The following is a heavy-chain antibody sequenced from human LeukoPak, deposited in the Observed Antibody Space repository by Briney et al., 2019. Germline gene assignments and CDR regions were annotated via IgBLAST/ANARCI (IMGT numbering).Heavy chain of an antibody. J-gene: IGHJ4*02. CDR2: ISHDGTVQ. CDR3: AKEGTRMASSYLDY. V-gene: IGHV3-30*18. Sequence: GGSLRLSCAASGFTFSSYGMQWVRQAPGKGLEWVAVISHDGTVQHYADSVKGRFTISRDNSDNTLYLQMNSLRDEDTAMYYCAKEGTRMASSYLDYWGQGTLITVSS. CDR1: GFTFSSYG. D-gene: IGHD2-8*01.